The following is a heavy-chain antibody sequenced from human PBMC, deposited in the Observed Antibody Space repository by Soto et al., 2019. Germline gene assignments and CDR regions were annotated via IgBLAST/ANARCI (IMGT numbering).Heavy chain of an antibody. CDR3: VTRNRNFFDY. V-gene: IGHV3-7*01. Sequence: GGSLRLSCAASGFTFSGYWMTWVRQAPGKGLEWVANIKQDGTEKHYVDSVKGRFTISRDNANNTGYLQMSSLTAEEMAAYYCVTRNRNFFDYWGQGTLVTVSS. J-gene: IGHJ4*02. CDR2: IKQDGTEK. CDR1: GFTFSGYW.